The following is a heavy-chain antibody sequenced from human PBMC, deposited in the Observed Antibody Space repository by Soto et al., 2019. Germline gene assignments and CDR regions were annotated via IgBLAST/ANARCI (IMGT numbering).Heavy chain of an antibody. CDR1: GFIFSSFG. Sequence: EQLVESGGGMVQPGRSLRLSCTTSGFIFSSFGMHWVRQAPGKGLEWVAVIWDDESNKYYADSVKGRFIIFRDNSKNALYLQMNSLRGEDTAVYYCARDRGDYYDSSGFDYWGQGTLVTVSS. CDR3: ARDRGDYYDSSGFDY. J-gene: IGHJ4*02. CDR2: IWDDESNK. D-gene: IGHD3-22*01. V-gene: IGHV3-33*01.